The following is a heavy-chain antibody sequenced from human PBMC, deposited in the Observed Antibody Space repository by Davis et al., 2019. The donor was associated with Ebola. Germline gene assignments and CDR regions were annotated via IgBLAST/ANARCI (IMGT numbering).Heavy chain of an antibody. Sequence: AASVKVSCKASGYTFTNYYLQWVRQAPGQGLEWMGIINPNGGSTIYAQKFQGRVTMTRDTSTSTVYMELSSLRSEDTAVYYCARGRKVAKMGSWFDPWGQGTLVTVSS. J-gene: IGHJ5*02. V-gene: IGHV1-46*01. CDR3: ARGRKVAKMGSWFDP. CDR1: GYTFTNYY. CDR2: INPNGGST. D-gene: IGHD5-12*01.